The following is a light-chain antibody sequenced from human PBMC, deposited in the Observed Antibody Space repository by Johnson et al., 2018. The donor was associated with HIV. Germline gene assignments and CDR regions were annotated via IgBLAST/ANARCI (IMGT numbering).Light chain of an antibody. CDR1: NSNIVNNY. J-gene: IGLJ1*01. CDR3: GTWDSSLSVYV. V-gene: IGLV1-51*02. Sequence: QSVLTQPPSVSAAPGQKVTISCSGSNSNIVNNYVSWYQQLPGTAPKLLIYENNQRSSGIPDRFSGSKSATSATLGITGLQTGDEADYYCGTWDSSLSVYVFGSGTKVTVL. CDR2: ENN.